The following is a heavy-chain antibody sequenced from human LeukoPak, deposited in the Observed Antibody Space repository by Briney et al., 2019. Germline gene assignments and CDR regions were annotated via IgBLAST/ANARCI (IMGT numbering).Heavy chain of an antibody. D-gene: IGHD3-22*01. CDR1: GYTFTSYG. J-gene: IGHJ4*02. Sequence: GASVKVSCKASGYTFTSYGISWVRQAPGQGLEWMGWISACNGNTNYAQKLQGRVTMTTDTSTSTAYMELRSLRSDDTAVYYCARGGLYYYDSSGYYLDYWGQGTLVTVSS. CDR2: ISACNGNT. CDR3: ARGGLYYYDSSGYYLDY. V-gene: IGHV1-18*01.